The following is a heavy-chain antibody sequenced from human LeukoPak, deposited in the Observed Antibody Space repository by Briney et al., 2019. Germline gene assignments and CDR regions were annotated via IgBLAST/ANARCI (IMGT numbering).Heavy chain of an antibody. CDR1: GFTVSSNY. D-gene: IGHD3-10*01. V-gene: IGHV3-66*02. CDR3: ARDQGGSGRPYYYGMDV. Sequence: PGGSLRLSCAASGFTVSSNYMSWVRQAPGKGLEWVSIIYSDGSTYYADSVKGRFTISRDNSKNTLYLQMNSLRAEDTAVYYYARDQGGSGRPYYYGMDVWGQGTTVTVSS. CDR2: IYSDGST. J-gene: IGHJ6*02.